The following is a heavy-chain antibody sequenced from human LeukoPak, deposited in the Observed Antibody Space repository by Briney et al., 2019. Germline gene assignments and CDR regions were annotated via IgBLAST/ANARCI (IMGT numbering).Heavy chain of an antibody. V-gene: IGHV3-30*18. Sequence: PGGSLRLSCAASGFIFSSYGMHWVRQAPGKGLEWVAVVSYEGKSQYYADSVRGRFTISRDNSKNTLYLQMNSLRGEDAAVYYCAKEGTAQISTWYDYWGQGTLVTVSS. CDR2: VSYEGKSQ. CDR3: AKEGTAQISTWYDY. D-gene: IGHD6-13*01. CDR1: GFIFSSYG. J-gene: IGHJ4*02.